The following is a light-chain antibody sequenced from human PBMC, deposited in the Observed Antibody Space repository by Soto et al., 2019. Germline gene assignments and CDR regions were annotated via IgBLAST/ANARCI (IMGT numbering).Light chain of an antibody. J-gene: IGLJ1*01. CDR2: GNK. CDR3: QSFAAGVSGYV. CDR1: GLNIGAGYD. V-gene: IGLV1-40*01. Sequence: QSVMSQPPAVSGALGHRVTISCTGSGLNIGAGYDVHWYQQLPGTAPKFVIYGNKIRPSGVPDRFSGSKSGTSASLAITGLQAEDDAEYYCQSFAAGVSGYVFGPGTKVTVL.